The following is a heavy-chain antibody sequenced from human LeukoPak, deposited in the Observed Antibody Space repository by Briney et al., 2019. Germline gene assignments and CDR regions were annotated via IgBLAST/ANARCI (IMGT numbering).Heavy chain of an antibody. D-gene: IGHD3-10*01. V-gene: IGHV1-2*02. CDR3: ARDYASLGSGDFDY. CDR1: GYTFTGYY. CDR2: INPDSGGT. J-gene: IGHJ4*02. Sequence: ASVRVSCKASGYTFTGYYMHWVRQAPGQGLEWMGWINPDSGGTNYAQKFQGRVTMTRDTSISTAYMELSRLRSDDTAIYYCARDYASLGSGDFDYWGQGTLVTVSS.